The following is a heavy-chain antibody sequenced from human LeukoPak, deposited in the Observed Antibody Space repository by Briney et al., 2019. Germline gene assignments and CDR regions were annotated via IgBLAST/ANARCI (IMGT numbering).Heavy chain of an antibody. CDR2: INHSGST. V-gene: IGHV4-34*01. CDR1: GGSFSGYY. CDR3: ARAAYSSSLDY. D-gene: IGHD6-6*01. Sequence: SETLSLTCAVYGGSFSGYYWSWIRQPPGKGLEWIGEINHSGSTNYNPYLKSRVTISVDTSKNQFSLKLSSVTAADTAVYYCARAAYSSSLDYWGQGTLVTVSS. J-gene: IGHJ4*02.